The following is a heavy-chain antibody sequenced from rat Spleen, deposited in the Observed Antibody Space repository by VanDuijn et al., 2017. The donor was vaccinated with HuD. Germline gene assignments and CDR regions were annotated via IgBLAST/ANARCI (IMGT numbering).Heavy chain of an antibody. V-gene: IGHV5-7*01. CDR2: ISYDGSST. CDR3: ARHLGDY. J-gene: IGHJ2*01. Sequence: EVQLVESGGGLVQPGRSLKLSCAASGFTFSNYDMAWVRQAPKKGLEWVATISYDGSSTYYRDSVKGRFTISRDNAKRILFLQMDSLRSEDAATYYCARHLGDYWGQGVMVTVSS. CDR1: GFTFSNYD. D-gene: IGHD4-6*01.